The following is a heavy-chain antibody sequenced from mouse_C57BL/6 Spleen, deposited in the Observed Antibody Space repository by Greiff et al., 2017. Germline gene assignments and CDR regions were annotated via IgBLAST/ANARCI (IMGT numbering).Heavy chain of an antibody. CDR1: GYAFSSYW. CDR2: IYPGDGDT. J-gene: IGHJ4*01. Sequence: QVQLKESGAELVKPGASVKISCKASGYAFSSYWMNWVKQRPGKGLEWIGQIYPGDGDTNYNGKFKGKATLTADKSSSTAYMQLSSLTSEDSAVYFCARGTTVVEGDAMDYWGQGTSVTVSS. V-gene: IGHV1-80*01. D-gene: IGHD1-1*01. CDR3: ARGTTVVEGDAMDY.